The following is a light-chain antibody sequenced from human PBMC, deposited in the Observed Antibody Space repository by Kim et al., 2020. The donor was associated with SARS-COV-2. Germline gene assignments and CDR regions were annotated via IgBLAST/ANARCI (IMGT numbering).Light chain of an antibody. CDR1: SGHSSYS. CDR2: LEGSGSY. CDR3: ETWDSNTNWV. J-gene: IGLJ3*02. Sequence: SVKLTCTLSSGHSSYSIAWHQQQPGKAPRYLMKLEGSGSYNKGSGVPDRFSGSSSGADRYLTLSNLQSEDEADYYCETWDSNTNWVFGGGTKLTVL. V-gene: IGLV4-60*03.